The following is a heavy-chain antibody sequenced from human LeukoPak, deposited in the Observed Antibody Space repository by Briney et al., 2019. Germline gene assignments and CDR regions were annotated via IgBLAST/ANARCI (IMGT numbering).Heavy chain of an antibody. D-gene: IGHD4-17*01. Sequence: GGSLRLSCAASGFTFTSYSMNWVRQAPGKGLEWVSVIYSGGSTYYADSVKGRFTISRDNSKNTLYLQMNSLRAEDTAVYYCARGPPVYGDYYYYGMDVWGQGTTVTVSS. CDR3: ARGPPVYGDYYYYGMDV. J-gene: IGHJ6*02. CDR1: GFTFTSYS. CDR2: IYSGGST. V-gene: IGHV3-53*01.